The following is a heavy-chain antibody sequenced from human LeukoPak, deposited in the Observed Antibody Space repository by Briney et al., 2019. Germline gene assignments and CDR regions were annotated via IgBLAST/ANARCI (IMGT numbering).Heavy chain of an antibody. Sequence: GGSLRLSCAASGFTISTYTMNWVRQAPGKGLEWVSSISSSSSYIYYADSVKGRFTISRDNAKNSLYLQMNSLRAEDTAVYYCARAGMVTGVNWFDPWGQGTPVTVSS. J-gene: IGHJ5*02. CDR3: ARAGMVTGVNWFDP. D-gene: IGHD5-18*01. V-gene: IGHV3-21*01. CDR2: ISSSSSYI. CDR1: GFTISTYT.